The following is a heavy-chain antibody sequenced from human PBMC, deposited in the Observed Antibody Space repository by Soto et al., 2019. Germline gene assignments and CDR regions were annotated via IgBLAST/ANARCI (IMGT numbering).Heavy chain of an antibody. D-gene: IGHD2-15*01. CDR2: IYYSGST. CDR3: ARDRRVRMKYYYYYYGMDV. V-gene: IGHV4-30-4*01. Sequence: SETLSLTCTVSGGSISSGDYYWSWIRQPPGKGLEWIGYIYYSGSTYYNPSLKSRVTISVDTSKNQFSLKLSSVTAADTAVYYCARDRRVRMKYYYYYYGMDVWGQGTTVTVSS. CDR1: GGSISSGDYY. J-gene: IGHJ6*02.